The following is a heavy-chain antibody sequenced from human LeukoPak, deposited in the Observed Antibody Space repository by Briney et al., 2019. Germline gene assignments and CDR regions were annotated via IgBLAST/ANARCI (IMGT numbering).Heavy chain of an antibody. V-gene: IGHV4-4*02. Sequence: SETLSLTCAVSGGSISSNNWWGWVRQPPGKGLEWIGEIYHSGSPNYNPSLKSRVTISVDTSKNQFSLKLSSVTAADTAVYYCARSDDFWSGPFDYWGQGTLVTVSS. CDR3: ARSDDFWSGPFDY. J-gene: IGHJ4*02. CDR1: GGSISSNNW. D-gene: IGHD3-3*01. CDR2: IYHSGSP.